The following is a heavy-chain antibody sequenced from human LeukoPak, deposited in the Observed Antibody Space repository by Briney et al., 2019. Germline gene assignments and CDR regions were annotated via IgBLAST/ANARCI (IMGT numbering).Heavy chain of an antibody. Sequence: GGSLRLSCAASGFTVSNNYMSWVRQAPGKGLEWVAVISYDGNNKNYADSVKGRFTISRDNSKNTLYLQMNSLRPEDTAVYYCAKDPGEMTTRNYFDYWGQGTLVTVSS. J-gene: IGHJ4*02. CDR3: AKDPGEMTTRNYFDY. V-gene: IGHV3-30*18. CDR1: GFTVSNNY. D-gene: IGHD5-24*01. CDR2: ISYDGNNK.